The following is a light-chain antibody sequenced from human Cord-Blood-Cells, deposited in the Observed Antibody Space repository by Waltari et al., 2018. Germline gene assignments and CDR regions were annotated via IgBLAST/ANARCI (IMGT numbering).Light chain of an antibody. V-gene: IGLV10-54*01. Sequence: QAGLTQPPSVSKGLRQTATLTCTGNSTNVGNQGAAWLQQHQGHPPQLLSYRNNNRPSGISERLSASRSGNTASLTITGLQPEDEADYYCSAWDSSLSAWVFGGGTKLTVL. CDR3: SAWDSSLSAWV. CDR1: STNVGNQG. CDR2: RNN. J-gene: IGLJ3*02.